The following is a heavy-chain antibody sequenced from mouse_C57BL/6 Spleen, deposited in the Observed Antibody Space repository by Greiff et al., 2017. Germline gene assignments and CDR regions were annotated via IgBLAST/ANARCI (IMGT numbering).Heavy chain of an antibody. CDR3: AKGDESLFAY. CDR1: GFSLTRYG. D-gene: IGHD2-13*01. Sequence: VQLVESGPGLVPPSQSLSITCTVSGFSLTRYGVHWVRQSPGQGLEWLGVIWRGGSTDYNAAFMSRLSITKDNSKSQVFVKMNRLQADDTAIYDCAKGDESLFAYWGQGTLVTVSA. V-gene: IGHV2-5*01. J-gene: IGHJ3*01. CDR2: IWRGGST.